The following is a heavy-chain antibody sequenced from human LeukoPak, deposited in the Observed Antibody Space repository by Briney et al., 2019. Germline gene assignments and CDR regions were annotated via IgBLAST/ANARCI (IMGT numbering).Heavy chain of an antibody. D-gene: IGHD3-10*01. CDR2: ISYDGSNK. CDR3: ARDEISRGSGAYWDC. V-gene: IGHV3-30*05. CDR1: GFTFSSYS. Sequence: GGSLRLSCAASGFTFSSYSMNWVRQAPGKGLEWVAVISYDGSNKDSAASVKGQFAFSRDHSKTILYLQMNSLREETTACYNIARDEISRGSGAYWDCWGQGALVTVSS. J-gene: IGHJ4*02.